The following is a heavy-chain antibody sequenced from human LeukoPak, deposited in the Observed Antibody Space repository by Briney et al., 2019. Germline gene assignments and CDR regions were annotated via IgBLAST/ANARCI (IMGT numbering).Heavy chain of an antibody. CDR3: ARDHPGRATAENWFDP. V-gene: IGHV1-69*05. Sequence: SVKVSCKASGGTFSSYAISWVRQAPGQGLEWMGRIIPIFGTANYAQKFQGRVTITTDESTSTAYMELSSLRSEDTAVYYCARDHPGRATAENWFDPWGQGPLVTVSS. D-gene: IGHD1-26*01. J-gene: IGHJ5*02. CDR2: IIPIFGTA. CDR1: GGTFSSYA.